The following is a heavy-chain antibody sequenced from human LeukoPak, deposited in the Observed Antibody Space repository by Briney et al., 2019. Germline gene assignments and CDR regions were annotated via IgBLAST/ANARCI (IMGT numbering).Heavy chain of an antibody. CDR1: GGSISSSSYY. Sequence: SETLSLTCTVSGGSISSSSYYWGWIRQPPGKGLEWIGFIYYNRTTNCNPSLTSRVTISVDTSKNQFSLKLSSVTAADTAVYYCARSTSGSPDYWSQGTLVTVSS. V-gene: IGHV4-61*05. CDR2: IYYNRTT. CDR3: ARSTSGSPDY. D-gene: IGHD6-19*01. J-gene: IGHJ4*02.